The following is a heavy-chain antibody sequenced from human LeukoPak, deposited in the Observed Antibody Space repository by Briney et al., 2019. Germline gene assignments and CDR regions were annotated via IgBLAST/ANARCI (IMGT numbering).Heavy chain of an antibody. CDR1: GMTFDRHG. J-gene: IGHJ4*02. CDR3: VKDTIFTVDSFDY. D-gene: IGHD3-3*01. CDR2: IKYDGSRT. Sequence: PGGSLRLYCAVSGMTFDRHGMHWVRQPPGKGLEWLAFIKYDGSRTDYEDSVKGRFTVSRDNSKNTLYLEMSSLRAEDTAVYYCVKDTIFTVDSFDYWGQGTLVTVSS. V-gene: IGHV3-30*02.